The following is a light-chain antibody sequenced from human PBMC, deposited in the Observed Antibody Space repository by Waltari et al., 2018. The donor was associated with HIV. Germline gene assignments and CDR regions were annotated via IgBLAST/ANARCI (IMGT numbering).Light chain of an antibody. CDR3: MQGAHWPPWT. V-gene: IGKV2-30*01. Sequence: DGNTYLNWFHQRPGQPPRRLIYKVSRRASGVPARISGSGSDTDFTLNISRVEAEDVGVFYCMQGAHWPPWTFGQGTKVEV. J-gene: IGKJ1*01. CDR2: KVS. CDR1: DGNTY.